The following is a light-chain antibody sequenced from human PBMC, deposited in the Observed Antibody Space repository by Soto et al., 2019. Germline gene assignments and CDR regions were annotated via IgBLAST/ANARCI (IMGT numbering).Light chain of an antibody. J-gene: IGLJ3*02. CDR1: TGAVTSGYY. CDR2: STS. Sequence: QAVVTQEPSLTVSPGGTVTLTCASSTGAVTSGYYPNWFQQKPGQAPRAPIYSTSNKHSWTPARFSGSLLGGKAALTLSGVQPEDEAEYYCLLYYGGAQQRSWVFGGGTKVTVL. V-gene: IGLV7-43*01. CDR3: LLYYGGAQQRSWV.